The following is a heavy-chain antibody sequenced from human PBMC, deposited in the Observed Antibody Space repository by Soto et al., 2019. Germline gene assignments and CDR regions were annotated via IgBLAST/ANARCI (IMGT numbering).Heavy chain of an antibody. Sequence: EVQLVESGGGLEQPGRSLRLSCAASGFSFDDYAMHWVRQAPGKGLEWVSGISWNSGSIVYAVAVKGRFTISSDNAKNSLYLQMNSLRAEDTSLYYCSKDSSRYNSTDDGNNWFDLCGQGTLVTVSS. CDR3: SKDSSRYNSTDDGNNWFDL. CDR1: GFSFDDYA. D-gene: IGHD1-1*01. V-gene: IGHV3-9*01. J-gene: IGHJ5*02. CDR2: ISWNSGSI.